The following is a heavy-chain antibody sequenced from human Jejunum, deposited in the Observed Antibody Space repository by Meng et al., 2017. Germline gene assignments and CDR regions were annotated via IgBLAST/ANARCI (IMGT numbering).Heavy chain of an antibody. CDR3: ARDSLGTRWFPSF. Sequence: GGSLRLSCAASGFTFSGSSMNWVRQAPGKGLEWVSSISNSDSSTYYADSVKGRFTISRDNAKNSLYLQMNSLRAEDTAVYYCARDSLGTRWFPSFWGQGTLVTVSS. J-gene: IGHJ4*02. V-gene: IGHV3-21*01. CDR2: ISNSDSST. D-gene: IGHD2-2*01. CDR1: GFTFSGSS.